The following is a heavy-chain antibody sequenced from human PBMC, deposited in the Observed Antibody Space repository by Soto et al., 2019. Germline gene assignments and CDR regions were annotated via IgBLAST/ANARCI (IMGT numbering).Heavy chain of an antibody. D-gene: IGHD2-15*01. Sequence: SGPTLVNPSQTPTLTCTFSGFSFSTTGAGVGWIRQPPGKALEWLALIFWNDAKRYSPSLRSRLTIIKDTSKNQVVLTMTNVDPVDTATYYCAYRRGGSSSGGNFDYWGQGTPVTVSS. V-gene: IGHV2-5*01. CDR1: GFSFSTTGAG. CDR2: IFWNDAK. J-gene: IGHJ4*02. CDR3: AYRRGGSSSGGNFDY.